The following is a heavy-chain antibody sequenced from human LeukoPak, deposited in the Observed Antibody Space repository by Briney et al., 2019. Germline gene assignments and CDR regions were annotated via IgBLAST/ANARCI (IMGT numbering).Heavy chain of an antibody. D-gene: IGHD3-22*01. Sequence: SETLSLTCTVSGGSISSFYWSWIRQPPGKGLEWIGYIYYTGSASYNPSLKSRFTMSADTSKNQFSLKVTSVTVADTAVYYCARDVDAAYYYDSSGSVGRWGQGTLVTVSS. CDR3: ARDVDAAYYYDSSGSVGR. V-gene: IGHV4-59*12. J-gene: IGHJ4*02. CDR2: IYYTGSA. CDR1: GGSISSFY.